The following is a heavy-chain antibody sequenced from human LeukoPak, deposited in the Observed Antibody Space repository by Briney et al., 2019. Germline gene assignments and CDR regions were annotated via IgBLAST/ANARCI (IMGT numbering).Heavy chain of an antibody. D-gene: IGHD3-22*01. CDR2: ISSNGGST. J-gene: IGHJ4*02. CDR1: GFTFSTSA. V-gene: IGHV3-64D*06. Sequence: GGSLRLSCAASGFTFSTSAIHWVRQAPGKGLEYVSAISSNGGSTYHAGSVKGRFTITRDNSKNTLSLQMSSLRPEDTAVYYCVKLPYSDTSAYYVDYWGQGTLVTVSS. CDR3: VKLPYSDTSAYYVDY.